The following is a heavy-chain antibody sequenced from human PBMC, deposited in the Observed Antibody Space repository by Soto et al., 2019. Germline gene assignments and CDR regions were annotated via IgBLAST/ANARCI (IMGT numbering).Heavy chain of an antibody. CDR1: GFTFSDYY. CDR2: ISSSSSYT. CDR3: ARWRVTTVPTWYYFDY. Sequence: QVQLVESGGGLVKPGGSLRLSCAASGFTFSDYYMSWIRQAPGKGLEWVSYISSSSSYTKYADSVKGRFTISRDNAKNSLYLQMNSLIAEETAVYYCARWRVTTVPTWYYFDYWGQGTLVTVSS. D-gene: IGHD4-17*01. J-gene: IGHJ4*02. V-gene: IGHV3-11*06.